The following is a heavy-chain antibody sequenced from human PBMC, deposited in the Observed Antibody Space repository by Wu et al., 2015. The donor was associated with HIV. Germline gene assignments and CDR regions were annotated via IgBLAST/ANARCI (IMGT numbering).Heavy chain of an antibody. D-gene: IGHD5-12*01. CDR3: ARGFAGGYDHPDGPKYYYYYGMDV. CDR1: GGTFSSYA. J-gene: IGHJ6*02. Sequence: QVQLVQSGAEVKKPGSSVKVSCKASGGTFSSYAISWVRQAPGQGLEWMGRIIPIFGTANYAQKFQGRVTITADESTSTAYMELSSLRSEDTAVYYCARGFAGGYDHPDGPKYYYYYGMDVWGQGTTGHRLL. CDR2: IIPIFGTA. V-gene: IGHV1-69*13.